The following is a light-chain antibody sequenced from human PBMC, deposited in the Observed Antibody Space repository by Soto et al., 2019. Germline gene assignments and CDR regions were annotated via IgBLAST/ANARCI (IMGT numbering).Light chain of an antibody. V-gene: IGKV3-11*01. J-gene: IGKJ2*01. CDR3: QHDDSSVYT. CDR2: DAS. CDR1: QSVSSY. Sequence: EIVLTQSPATLSLSPGERATLSCRASQSVSSYLAWYQQKPGQAPRLLIYDASNRATGIPARFSGSGSGTDFTLTLSSLEPEDFAVYDCQHDDSSVYTFGQGTQLESK.